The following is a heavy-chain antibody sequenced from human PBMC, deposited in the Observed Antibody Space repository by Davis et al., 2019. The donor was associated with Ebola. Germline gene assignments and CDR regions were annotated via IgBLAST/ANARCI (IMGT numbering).Heavy chain of an antibody. D-gene: IGHD3-16*01. Sequence: ASVKVSCKASGYTFTTYGITWVRQAPGQGLEWMGWISPYNGNTNYAQKLQGRVTMTTDTSTSTAYMDLRNLRSDDTAVYYCARVWGMFAHADWWGQGTLVTVSS. CDR1: GYTFTTYG. CDR2: ISPYNGNT. J-gene: IGHJ4*02. CDR3: ARVWGMFAHADW. V-gene: IGHV1-18*01.